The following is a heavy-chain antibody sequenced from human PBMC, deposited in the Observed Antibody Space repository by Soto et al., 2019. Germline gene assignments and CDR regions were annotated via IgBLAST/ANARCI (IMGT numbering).Heavy chain of an antibody. Sequence: QVQLVQSGAEVKKPGASVKVSCKASGYTFTSYDINWVRQATGQGLEWMGWMNPNSGNTGYAQKLQGRVTMTRNTSISTAYMELSSLRSEDTAVYYCARAHRIAVAGIIYYFDYWGQGTLVTVSS. V-gene: IGHV1-8*01. CDR1: GYTFTSYD. CDR3: ARAHRIAVAGIIYYFDY. CDR2: MNPNSGNT. D-gene: IGHD6-19*01. J-gene: IGHJ4*02.